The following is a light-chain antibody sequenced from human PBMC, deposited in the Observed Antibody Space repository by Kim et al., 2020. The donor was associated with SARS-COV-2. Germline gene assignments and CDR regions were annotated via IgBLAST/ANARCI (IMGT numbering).Light chain of an antibody. J-gene: IGLJ2*01. CDR2: RES. CDR1: NIGSKK. Sequence: GGRGKDARSNLGGKNIGSKKGHWDQEKAGQGPVPVNYRESNRPPGIPERFSGPNSGKPGTLTISRGQAGDEADHYCQVWDSSTAVFGGGTQLTVL. V-gene: IGLV3-9*01. CDR3: QVWDSSTAV.